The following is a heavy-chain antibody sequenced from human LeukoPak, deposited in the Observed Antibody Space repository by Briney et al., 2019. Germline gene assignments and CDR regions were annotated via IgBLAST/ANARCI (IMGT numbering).Heavy chain of an antibody. CDR3: ARRGFSSWYVGYCDY. V-gene: IGHV1-3*01. CDR2: INGGNGNT. D-gene: IGHD6-13*01. CDR1: GYTFISYA. J-gene: IGHJ4*02. Sequence: ASVKVSCKASGYTFISYAMHWVRQAPGQRLEWMGWINGGNGNTKYSQKFQGRVSITRDTSASTAYMELSSLRSEDTAVYYCARRGFSSWYVGYCDYWGQGTLVTVSS.